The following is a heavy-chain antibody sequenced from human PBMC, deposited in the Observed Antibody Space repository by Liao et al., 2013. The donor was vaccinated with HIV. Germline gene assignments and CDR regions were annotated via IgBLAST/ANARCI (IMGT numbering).Heavy chain of an antibody. CDR2: IHHTGTT. Sequence: QVQLQESGPGLVKPSQTLSLTCNVSGGSITTGNYYWSWIRQPAGKRLEWIGRIHHTGTTHYNPSLKSRVTISVDTSKNQFSLKLNSVTAADAAVYFCARGSHGWNYLRFWGQGTLVTVSS. D-gene: IGHD2-15*01. CDR1: GGSITTGNYY. J-gene: IGHJ4*02. CDR3: ARGSHGWNYLRF. V-gene: IGHV4-61*02.